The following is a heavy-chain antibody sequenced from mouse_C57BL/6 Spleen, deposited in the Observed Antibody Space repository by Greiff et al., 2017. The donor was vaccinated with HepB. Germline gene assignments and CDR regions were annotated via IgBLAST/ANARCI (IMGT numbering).Heavy chain of an antibody. V-gene: IGHV5-4*01. CDR2: ISDGGSYT. CDR3: AREVYDGYYDWYFDV. D-gene: IGHD2-3*01. CDR1: GFTFSSYA. J-gene: IGHJ1*03. Sequence: EVMLVESGGGLVKPGGSLKLSCAASGFTFSSYAMSWVRQTPEKRLEWVATISDGGSYTYYPDNVKGRFTISRDNAKNNLYLQMSHLKSEDTAMYYCAREVYDGYYDWYFDVWGTGTTVTVSS.